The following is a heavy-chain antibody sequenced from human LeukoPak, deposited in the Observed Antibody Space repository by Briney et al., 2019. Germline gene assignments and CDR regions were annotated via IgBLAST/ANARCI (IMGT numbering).Heavy chain of an antibody. V-gene: IGHV1-69*06. D-gene: IGHD4-17*01. CDR2: IIPIFGTA. J-gene: IGHJ4*02. CDR3: ARGRDYGDYGGGFDY. CDR1: GYTFTSYA. Sequence: SVKVSCKASGYTFTSYAMNWVRQAPRQGLEWMGGIIPIFGTANYAQKFQGRVTITADKSTSTAYMELSSLRSEDTAVYYCARGRDYGDYGGGFDYWGQGTLVTVSS.